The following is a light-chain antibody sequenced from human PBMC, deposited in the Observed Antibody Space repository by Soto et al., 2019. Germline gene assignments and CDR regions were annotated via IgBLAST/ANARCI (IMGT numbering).Light chain of an antibody. CDR3: QKDNSAPFT. CDR1: QGISNY. J-gene: IGKJ3*01. CDR2: AAS. V-gene: IGKV1-27*01. Sequence: DIQMTQSPSSLSASVGDRVAITCRASQGISNYLAWYQQKPGKVPKLLIYAASTLQSGVPSRFSGSGSGTDFTLTISSMQPEDVATYYCQKDNSAPFTFRPGTKVDIK.